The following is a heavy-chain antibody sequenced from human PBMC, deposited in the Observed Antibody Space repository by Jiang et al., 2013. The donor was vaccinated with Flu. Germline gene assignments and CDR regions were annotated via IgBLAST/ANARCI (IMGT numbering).Heavy chain of an antibody. J-gene: IGHJ6*04. CDR1: GFTFSSYD. Sequence: GGGVVQPGRSLRLSCAASGFTFSSYDMYWVRQAPGKGLEWVALISYDGSNKYYADSVKGRFTISRDNSKNTLYLQMNILRAEDTAVYYCARDLRDFWSGYYPYYYGMDVWGKGTTVTVSS. CDR3: ARDLRDFWSGYYPYYYGMDV. D-gene: IGHD3-3*01. V-gene: IGHV3-30*01. CDR2: ISYDGSNK.